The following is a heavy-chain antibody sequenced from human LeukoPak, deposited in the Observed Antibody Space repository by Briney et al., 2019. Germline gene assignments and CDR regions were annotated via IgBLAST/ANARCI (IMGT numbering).Heavy chain of an antibody. V-gene: IGHV1-69*04. Sequence: SVKVSCKASGGTFSSYAISCVRQAPGQGLEWMGRIIPILGIANYAQKFQGRVTITADKSTSTAYMELSSLRSEDTAVYYCASGAYYGGHSVLGYFDYWGQGTLVTVSS. CDR1: GGTFSSYA. D-gene: IGHD4-23*01. CDR3: ASGAYYGGHSVLGYFDY. CDR2: IIPILGIA. J-gene: IGHJ4*02.